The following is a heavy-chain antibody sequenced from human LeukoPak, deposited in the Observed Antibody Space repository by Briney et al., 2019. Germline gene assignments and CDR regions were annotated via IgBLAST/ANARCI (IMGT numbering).Heavy chain of an antibody. Sequence: SETLSLTCAVYGGSFSGYYWSWIRQPPGKGLEWIGEINHSGSTNYNPSLKSRVTISVDTSKNQFSLKLSSVTAADTAVYYCARGTVEERNRHIVGATSYFDYWGQGTLVTVSS. V-gene: IGHV4-34*01. CDR3: ARGTVEERNRHIVGATSYFDY. J-gene: IGHJ4*02. CDR1: GGSFSGYY. D-gene: IGHD1-26*01. CDR2: INHSGST.